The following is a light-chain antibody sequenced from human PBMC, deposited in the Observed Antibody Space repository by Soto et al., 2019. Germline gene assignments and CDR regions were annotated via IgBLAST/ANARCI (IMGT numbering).Light chain of an antibody. J-gene: IGKJ3*01. CDR3: QQSYSIPRLT. Sequence: DMQMTQSPSSLSASVGDRVSITCRSSQNISNYLHWYQQRPGKAPKLLIYAASNLRRGVPSRFSGSGSGTDFTLTISSLQSEDFATYYCQQSYSIPRLTFGPG. CDR1: QNISNY. CDR2: AAS. V-gene: IGKV1-39*01.